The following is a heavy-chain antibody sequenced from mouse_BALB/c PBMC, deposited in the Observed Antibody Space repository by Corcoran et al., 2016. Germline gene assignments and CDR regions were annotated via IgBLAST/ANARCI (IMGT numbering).Heavy chain of an antibody. D-gene: IGHD2-2*01. V-gene: IGHV14-3*02. Sequence: EVQLQQSGAELVKPGASVKLSCTASGFNIKDTYMHWVKQRPEQGLEWIGRIDPANGNTKYDPKFQGKATITADTSSNTAYLQLSSLTSEDTAVYYCARWDGYDGFAYWGQGTLVTVSA. CDR1: GFNIKDTY. CDR3: ARWDGYDGFAY. CDR2: IDPANGNT. J-gene: IGHJ3*01.